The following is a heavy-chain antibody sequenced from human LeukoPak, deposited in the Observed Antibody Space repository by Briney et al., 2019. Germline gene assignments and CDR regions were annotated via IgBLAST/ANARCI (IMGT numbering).Heavy chain of an antibody. CDR2: INHSGST. CDR1: GGSFSGYY. CDR3: ARGFGDFLHDYYYGMDV. J-gene: IGHJ6*02. Sequence: SETLSLTCAVYGGSFSGYYWSWIRQPPGKGLEWIGEINHSGSTNYNPSLKSRVTISVDTSKNQFSLKLSSVTAADTAVYYCARGFGDFLHDYYYGMDVRGQGTTVTVSS. V-gene: IGHV4-34*01. D-gene: IGHD2/OR15-2a*01.